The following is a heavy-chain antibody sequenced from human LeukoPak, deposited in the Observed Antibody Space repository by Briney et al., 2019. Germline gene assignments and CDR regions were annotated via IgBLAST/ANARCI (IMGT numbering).Heavy chain of an antibody. CDR2: IFGSGGSP. CDR1: GFTFGSFA. CDR3: GKTTAGYSSGQKPAWPVDY. Sequence: GGSLRLSCEASGFTFGSFAMYWVRQAPGKGLDWIAGIFGSGGSPHYADSVKGRLTISRDNSKNTVYLQINSLRAEDTAVYYCGKTTAGYSSGQKPAWPVDYWGQGTLVTVSS. J-gene: IGHJ4*02. D-gene: IGHD5-18*01. V-gene: IGHV3-23*01.